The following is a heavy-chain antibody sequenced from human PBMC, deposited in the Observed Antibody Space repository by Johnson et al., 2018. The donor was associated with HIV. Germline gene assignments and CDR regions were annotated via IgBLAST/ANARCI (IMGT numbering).Heavy chain of an antibody. J-gene: IGHJ3*02. Sequence: QEQLVESGGGLIQPGGSLRLSCAASGFSVSSNYMSWVRQAPGKGLEWVAVISYDGSNKYYADSVKGRFTISRDNSKNTLYLQMSSLRAEDTAIYYCAKGRYSSSWYLAGAFDIWGQGTMVTVSS. V-gene: IGHV3-30*18. CDR3: AKGRYSSSWYLAGAFDI. D-gene: IGHD6-13*01. CDR2: ISYDGSNK. CDR1: GFSVSSNY.